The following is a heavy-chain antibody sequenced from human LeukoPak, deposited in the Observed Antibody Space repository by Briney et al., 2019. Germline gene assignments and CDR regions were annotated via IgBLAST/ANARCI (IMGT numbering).Heavy chain of an antibody. V-gene: IGHV3-21*01. D-gene: IGHD5-24*01. Sequence: PGGSLRLSCAASGFTFSSYSMNWVRQAPGNGLEWVSSISSSSSYIYYADSVKGRFTISRDNAKNSLYLQMNSLRAEDTAVYYCARDQFLDGYNYDGDYWGQGTLVTVSS. CDR3: ARDQFLDGYNYDGDY. CDR2: ISSSSSYI. J-gene: IGHJ4*02. CDR1: GFTFSSYS.